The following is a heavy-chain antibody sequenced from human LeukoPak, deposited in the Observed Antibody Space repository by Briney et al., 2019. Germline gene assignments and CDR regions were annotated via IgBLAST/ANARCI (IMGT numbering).Heavy chain of an antibody. CDR3: ARDNYDNTAIGDWFDP. V-gene: IGHV4-34*01. CDR2: IYHSGST. CDR1: GGSFSGYY. D-gene: IGHD3-22*01. Sequence: SETLSLTCAVYGGSFSGYYWSWIRQPPGKGLEWIGSIYHSGSTYYNPSLKSRVTISVDTSKNQFSLKLSSVTAADTAVYYCARDNYDNTAIGDWFDPWGQGTLVTVSS. J-gene: IGHJ5*02.